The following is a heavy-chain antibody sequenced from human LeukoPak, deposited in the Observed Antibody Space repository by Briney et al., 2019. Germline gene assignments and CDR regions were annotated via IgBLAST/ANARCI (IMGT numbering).Heavy chain of an antibody. CDR1: GGSFGGYY. CDR2: INHSGST. V-gene: IGHV4-34*01. Sequence: PSETLSLTCAVYGGSFGGYYWSWIRQPPGKGLEWIGEINHSGSTNYNPSLKSRVTISVDTSKNLFSLKLSSVTAADTAVYYCARVMGSGYMPIMDVWGKGTTVTISS. CDR3: ARVMGSGYMPIMDV. D-gene: IGHD3-10*01. J-gene: IGHJ6*03.